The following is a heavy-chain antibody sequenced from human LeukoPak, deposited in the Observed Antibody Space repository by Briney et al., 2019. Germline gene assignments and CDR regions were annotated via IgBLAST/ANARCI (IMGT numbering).Heavy chain of an antibody. J-gene: IGHJ3*02. D-gene: IGHD1-14*01. CDR2: IYYSGST. CDR1: GGSISSSSYY. V-gene: IGHV4-39*07. CDR3: ARDGKEANQYAFDI. Sequence: SETLSLTCTVSGGSISSSSYYWGWIRQPPGKGLEWIGSIYYSGSTYYNPSLKSRVTISVDTSKNQFSLKLSSVTAADTAVYYCARDGKEANQYAFDIWGQGTMVTVSS.